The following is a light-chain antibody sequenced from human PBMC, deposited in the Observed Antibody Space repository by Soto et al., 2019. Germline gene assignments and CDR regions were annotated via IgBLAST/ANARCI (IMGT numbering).Light chain of an antibody. CDR1: QNINNY. J-gene: IGKJ5*01. V-gene: IGKV1-33*01. CDR2: DAS. CDR3: QQYENLPT. Sequence: DIQMTQYPSSLSASVGDRVTITCQASQNINNYLNWYQQKPGRAPKLLIYDASNLEAGVPSRFRGSGSGTDFTFTISRLQPGDIATYYCQQYENLPTFGQGTRLE.